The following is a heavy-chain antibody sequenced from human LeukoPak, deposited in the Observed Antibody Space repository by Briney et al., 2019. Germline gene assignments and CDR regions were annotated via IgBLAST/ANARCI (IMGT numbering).Heavy chain of an antibody. CDR1: GFTFSSYA. D-gene: IGHD6-13*01. CDR3: ARDPAGKYSSSWFDY. J-gene: IGHJ4*02. Sequence: PGGSLRLSCTASGFTFSSYAMHWVRRATGKGLEWVAVIWYDGSNKYYPDSVKGRFTISRDNSKNTLYLQMNSLRVEDTAVYYCARDPAGKYSSSWFDYWGQGTLVTVSS. V-gene: IGHV3-33*01. CDR2: IWYDGSNK.